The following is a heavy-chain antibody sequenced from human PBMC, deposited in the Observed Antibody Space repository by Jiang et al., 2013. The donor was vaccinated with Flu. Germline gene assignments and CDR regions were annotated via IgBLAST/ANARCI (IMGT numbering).Heavy chain of an antibody. CDR2: MSPNSGIT. Sequence: SGAEVKKPGSSVKVSCKASGDTFTTYDINWVRQAAGQGLEWMGWMSPNSGITRYTQKFQGRVTMTRDTSINTAYMELSRLASEDAAVYYCVRGPTGTTDYWGQGT. J-gene: IGHJ4*02. D-gene: IGHD1-7*01. CDR3: VRGPTGTTDY. V-gene: IGHV1-8*01. CDR1: GDTFTTYD.